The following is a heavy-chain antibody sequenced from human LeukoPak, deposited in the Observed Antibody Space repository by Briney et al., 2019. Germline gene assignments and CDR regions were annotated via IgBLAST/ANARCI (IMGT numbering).Heavy chain of an antibody. J-gene: IGHJ3*02. CDR2: IKEDGSEK. Sequence: GGSLRLSCAASGFTFRSYWMSWVRQAPGKGLEWVANIKEDGSEKYHVESVKGRFTISRDNAKNSLYLQMNSLRAEDTAMYYCARPYSSSWFGVFDIWGRGTMVIVSS. D-gene: IGHD6-13*01. CDR1: GFTFRSYW. V-gene: IGHV3-7*03. CDR3: ARPYSSSWFGVFDI.